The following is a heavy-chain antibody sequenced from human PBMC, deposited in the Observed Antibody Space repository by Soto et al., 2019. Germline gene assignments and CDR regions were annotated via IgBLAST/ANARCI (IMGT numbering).Heavy chain of an antibody. Sequence: SETLSLTCIVSGGSVSSGNWWSWVRQPPGKGLEWIGEIYHSGSTTYNPSLKSRATISVDKSENQFSLRLKSVTAADTAVYYCASVGSDYDNSGYYLPWGPGTLVTVSS. V-gene: IGHV4-4*02. D-gene: IGHD3-22*01. CDR1: GGSVSSGNW. J-gene: IGHJ5*02. CDR3: ASVGSDYDNSGYYLP. CDR2: IYHSGST.